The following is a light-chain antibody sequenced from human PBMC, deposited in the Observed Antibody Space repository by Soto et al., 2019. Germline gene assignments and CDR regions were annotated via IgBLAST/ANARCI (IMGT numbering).Light chain of an antibody. J-gene: IGKJ1*01. CDR2: GAS. CDR3: QQRSNWPRT. Sequence: EIVLTQSPGTLSLSPGERATLSCRASQSITRNLAWYQQTPGQAPRLLIYGASTRATGIPARFSGSGSGTDFTLTISSLEPEDFAVYYCQQRSNWPRTFGQGTKVDIK. CDR1: QSITRN. V-gene: IGKV3-11*01.